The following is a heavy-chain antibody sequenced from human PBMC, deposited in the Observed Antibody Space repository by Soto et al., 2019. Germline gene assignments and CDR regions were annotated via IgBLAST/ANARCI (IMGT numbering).Heavy chain of an antibody. V-gene: IGHV1-46*01. CDR3: ARATSAGNGRRVDV. D-gene: IGHD6-13*01. J-gene: IGHJ6*02. CDR2: INPSGGST. Sequence: QVQLVQSGTEVKEPGASVSLSCKASGYTFTTYYIHWVRQAPGQGLEWMGMINPSGGSTTYAQNFQGSVTMTRHTSTSTVYMDLNSLRSDDTAVYYCARATSAGNGRRVDVWGHGTTVTVSS. CDR1: GYTFTTYY.